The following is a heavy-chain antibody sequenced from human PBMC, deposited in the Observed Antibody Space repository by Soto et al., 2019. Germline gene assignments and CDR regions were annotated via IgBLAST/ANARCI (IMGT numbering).Heavy chain of an antibody. CDR2: VSGSGDRT. D-gene: IGHD5-12*01. Sequence: AGGSLRLSCVGSGFTFSSHAMSWVRQAPGKGLEWGSSVSGSGDRTYYADSVKGRFTISRDNSKNTLYLQMNSLRAEDTAIYYCAKAQCGDTCHYRISQWGQGIPVTVSS. J-gene: IGHJ4*02. V-gene: IGHV3-23*01. CDR3: AKAQCGDTCHYRISQ. CDR1: GFTFSSHA.